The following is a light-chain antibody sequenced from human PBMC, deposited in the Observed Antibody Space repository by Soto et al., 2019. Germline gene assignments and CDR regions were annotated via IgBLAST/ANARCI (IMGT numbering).Light chain of an antibody. J-gene: IGKJ4*01. Sequence: DIQMTQSPSSLSASVGDTVTISCRASRSIRAYLNWYQHKPGKAPNLLIYGATTLHSGVPSRFSGSGSGTDFSLTISSLQPEDFATYYCQQPFSVTPLTFGGGTKVEI. CDR1: RSIRAY. CDR2: GAT. V-gene: IGKV1-39*01. CDR3: QQPFSVTPLT.